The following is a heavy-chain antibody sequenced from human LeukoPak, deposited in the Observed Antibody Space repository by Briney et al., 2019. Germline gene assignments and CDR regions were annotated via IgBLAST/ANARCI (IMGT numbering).Heavy chain of an antibody. D-gene: IGHD2-2*01. J-gene: IGHJ6*03. CDR1: GGSFSRYY. Sequence: SETLSLTCAVYGGSFSRYYWSWIRQPPGKGLEWIGEINHSGSTNYNPSLKSRVTISVDTSKNQFSLKLSSVTAADTAVYYCARDGSSTRCHYYYYMDVWGKGTTVTVSS. CDR3: ARDGSSTRCHYYYYMDV. CDR2: INHSGST. V-gene: IGHV4-34*01.